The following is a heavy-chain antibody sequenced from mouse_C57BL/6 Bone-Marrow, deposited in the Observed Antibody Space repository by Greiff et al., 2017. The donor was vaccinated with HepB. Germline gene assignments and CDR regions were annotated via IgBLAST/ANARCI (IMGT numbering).Heavy chain of an antibody. D-gene: IGHD2-14*01. CDR3: THMGTTDGLWFAY. J-gene: IGHJ3*01. CDR2: IDPETGGT. Sequence: VQLQQSGAELVRPGASVTLSCKASGYTFTDYEMHWVKQTPVHGLEWIGAIDPETGGTAYNQKFKGKAILTADKSSSTAYMELRSLTSEDSAVYYCTHMGTTDGLWFAYWGQGTLVTVSA. V-gene: IGHV1-15*01. CDR1: GYTFTDYE.